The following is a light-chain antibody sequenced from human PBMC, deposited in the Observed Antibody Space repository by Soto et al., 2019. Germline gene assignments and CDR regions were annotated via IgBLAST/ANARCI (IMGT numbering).Light chain of an antibody. CDR2: DVS. CDR1: RSDVGGYNF. Sequence: QSVLTQPASVSGSPGQSITISCTGTRSDVGGYNFVSWYQQHPGKAPKFLIYDVSYRPSGVSNRFSGSKSGNTASLTISELQAEDEAYYYCSSYTTSGTLVVFGGGTKLTVL. V-gene: IGLV2-14*01. CDR3: SSYTTSGTLVV. J-gene: IGLJ2*01.